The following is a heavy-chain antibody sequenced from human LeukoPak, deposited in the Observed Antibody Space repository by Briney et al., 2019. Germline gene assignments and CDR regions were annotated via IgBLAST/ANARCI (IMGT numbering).Heavy chain of an antibody. J-gene: IGHJ3*02. CDR3: ARDWYDNSDAFDI. V-gene: IGHV3-74*01. Sequence: GGSLRLSCAASGFSFSVFWMHWVRQVPGKGPVWVSRIKTDGSITDYADSVKGRFTISRDNAKNSLYLQMNSLRAEDTAVYYCARDWYDNSDAFDIWGQGTMVTVSS. D-gene: IGHD3-9*01. CDR2: IKTDGSIT. CDR1: GFSFSVFW.